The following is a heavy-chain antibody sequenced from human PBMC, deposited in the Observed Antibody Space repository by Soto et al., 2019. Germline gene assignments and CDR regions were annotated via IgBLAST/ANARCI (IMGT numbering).Heavy chain of an antibody. CDR2: ISAYNGNT. Sequence: QVQLVQSGAEVKKPGASVKVSCKASGYTFTSYGISWVRQAPGQGLEWMGWISAYNGNTNYAQKLQGRVTMTTDTPKKRAYMELRSLRSDDTAVYYWAREKKKYDHIWGSQDAFDIWGQGTMVTVSS. CDR3: AREKKKYDHIWGSQDAFDI. J-gene: IGHJ3*02. CDR1: GYTFTSYG. V-gene: IGHV1-18*01. D-gene: IGHD3-16*01.